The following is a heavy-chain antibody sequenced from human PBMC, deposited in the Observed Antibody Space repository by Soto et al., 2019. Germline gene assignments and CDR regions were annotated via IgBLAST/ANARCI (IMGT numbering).Heavy chain of an antibody. CDR2: ISYSGTT. CDR1: GGSVSSGSNY. Sequence: QVQLRESGPGLVQASQTLSLVCTVSGGSVSSGSNYWSWIRQRPRVGLEWLGYISYSGTTYYNPSLKSRVTLSEVTSRNQLCLNLKSVAAAATAVYYWARCIGRAAARNSGGMDVWGQGTTVT. D-gene: IGHD6-25*01. CDR3: ARCIGRAAARNSGGMDV. J-gene: IGHJ6*02. V-gene: IGHV4-31*03.